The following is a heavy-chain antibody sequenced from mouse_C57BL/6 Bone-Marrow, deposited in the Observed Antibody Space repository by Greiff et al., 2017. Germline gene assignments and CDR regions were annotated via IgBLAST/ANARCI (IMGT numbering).Heavy chain of an antibody. CDR3: AIEGYDDYGSSYDYAIDY. J-gene: IGHJ4*01. CDR2: IHPSDSDT. D-gene: IGHD1-1*01. V-gene: IGHV1-74*01. Sequence: QVQLQQPGAELVKPGASVKVSCKASGYTFTRYWMHWVKQRPGQGLEWIGRIHPSDSDTNYNQKFKGKATLTVDKSSSTAYMQLSSLTSEDSAVYCCAIEGYDDYGSSYDYAIDYWYQGTSVTVAS. CDR1: GYTFTRYW.